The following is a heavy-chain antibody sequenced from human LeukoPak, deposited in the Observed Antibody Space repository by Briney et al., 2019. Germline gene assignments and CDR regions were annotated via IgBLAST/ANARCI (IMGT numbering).Heavy chain of an antibody. V-gene: IGHV4-34*01. CDR3: ARSPLYSSSFH. Sequence: PSETLSLTCAVYGGSFSGYYWSWIRQPPGKGLEWIGEINHSGSTNYNPSLKSRVTISVDTSKNQFSLKLSSVTAADTAVYYCARSPLYSSSFHWGQGTLVTVSS. J-gene: IGHJ4*02. D-gene: IGHD6-6*01. CDR1: GGSFSGYY. CDR2: INHSGST.